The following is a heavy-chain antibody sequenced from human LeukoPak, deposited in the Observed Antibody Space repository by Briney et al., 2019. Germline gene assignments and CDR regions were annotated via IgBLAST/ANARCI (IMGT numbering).Heavy chain of an antibody. Sequence: PGGSLRLSCAASGFTFDNYEINWVRQATGKGLEWVSYISSSGTTKYYADSVKGRFTISRDNAKNSVSLQMKSLRAEDTAVYYCARDHDGYSYGHSYWGQGSLVSVTS. CDR2: ISSSGTTK. CDR1: GFTFDNYE. J-gene: IGHJ4*02. CDR3: ARDHDGYSYGHSY. D-gene: IGHD5-18*01. V-gene: IGHV3-48*03.